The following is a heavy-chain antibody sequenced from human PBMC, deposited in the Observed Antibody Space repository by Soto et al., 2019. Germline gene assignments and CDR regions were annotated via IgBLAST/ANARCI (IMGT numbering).Heavy chain of an antibody. Sequence: WASLRLSTPASGFTVNNNYMFWVRQAPGKGLEWVSVIYTGGSTYYADSVKGRFTISRDNSKNTVYLQVNSLRVEDTAVYYCARVYNWGQGT. J-gene: IGHJ4*02. CDR2: IYTGGST. CDR1: GFTVNNNY. V-gene: IGHV3-66*01. CDR3: ARVYN. D-gene: IGHD1-20*01.